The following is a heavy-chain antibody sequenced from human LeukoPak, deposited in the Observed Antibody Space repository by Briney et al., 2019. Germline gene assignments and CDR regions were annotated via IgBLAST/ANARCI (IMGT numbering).Heavy chain of an antibody. CDR3: AKDRSCTNGICHGDFDY. Sequence: PGGSLRLSCAASGFTFSSYAVSWVRQAPGKGLEWVSSISGSGGSTYSADSVKGRFTISRDNSKNTLYLQMNSLRAEDTALYYCAKDRSCTNGICHGDFDYWGQGTLVTVSS. J-gene: IGHJ4*02. D-gene: IGHD2-8*01. CDR2: ISGSGGST. CDR1: GFTFSSYA. V-gene: IGHV3-23*01.